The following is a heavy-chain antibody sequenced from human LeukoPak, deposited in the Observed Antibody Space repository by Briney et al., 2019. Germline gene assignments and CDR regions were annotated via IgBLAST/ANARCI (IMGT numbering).Heavy chain of an antibody. CDR1: GFTFSSYA. V-gene: IGHV3-23*01. CDR2: ISGSGGST. Sequence: GGSLRLSCAAPGFTFSSYAMSWVRQAPGKGLEWVSAISGSGGSTYYADSVKGRFTISRDNSKNTLFLQMNSLRAEYTAVYYCAKETAGTYYSDYWGQGALGTVS. D-gene: IGHD1-1*01. CDR3: AKETAGTYYSDY. J-gene: IGHJ4*02.